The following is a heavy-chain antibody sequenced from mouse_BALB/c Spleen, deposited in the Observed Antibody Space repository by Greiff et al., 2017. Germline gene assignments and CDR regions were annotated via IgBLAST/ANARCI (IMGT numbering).Heavy chain of an antibody. V-gene: IGHV3-6*02. CDR3: ARGDGYPLAWFAY. Sequence: EVQLQESGPGLVKPSQSLSLTCSVTGYSITSGYYWNWIRQFPGNKLEWMGYISYDGSNNYNPSLKNRISITRDTSKNQFFLKLNSVTTEDTATYYCARGDGYPLAWFAYWGQGTLVTVSA. CDR2: ISYDGSN. J-gene: IGHJ3*01. CDR1: GYSITSGYY. D-gene: IGHD1-2*01.